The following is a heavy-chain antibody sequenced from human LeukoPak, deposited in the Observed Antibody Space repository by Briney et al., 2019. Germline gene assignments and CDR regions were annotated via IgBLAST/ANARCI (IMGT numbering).Heavy chain of an antibody. Sequence: ASVKVSCKASGGTFSSYAISWVRQPPGQGLEWMGRIIPILGIANYAQKFQGRVTITADKSTSTAYMELSRLRSEDTAVYYCARGSDSGEVSYWGQGTLVTVSS. D-gene: IGHD4/OR15-4a*01. CDR2: IIPILGIA. V-gene: IGHV1-69*04. CDR3: ARGSDSGEVSY. J-gene: IGHJ4*02. CDR1: GGTFSSYA.